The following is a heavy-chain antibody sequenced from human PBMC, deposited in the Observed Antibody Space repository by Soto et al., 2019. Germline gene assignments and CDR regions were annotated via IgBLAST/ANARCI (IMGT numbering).Heavy chain of an antibody. CDR1: GYTFTSYG. D-gene: IGHD5-18*01. J-gene: IGHJ4*02. CDR3: ARESSWIQLWHYFDY. Sequence: ASVKVSCKASGYTFTSYGISWVLQAPGQGLEWMGWISAYNGNTNYAQKLQGRVTMTTDTSTSTAYMELRSLRSDDTAVYYCARESSWIQLWHYFDYWGQGTLVTVSS. V-gene: IGHV1-18*01. CDR2: ISAYNGNT.